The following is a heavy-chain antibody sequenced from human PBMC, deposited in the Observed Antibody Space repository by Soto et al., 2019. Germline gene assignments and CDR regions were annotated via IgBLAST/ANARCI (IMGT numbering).Heavy chain of an antibody. J-gene: IGHJ4*02. Sequence: QVQLVQSGAEVKKPGASVKVSCKASGYSFSSFYMHWVRQAPGQGLEWMGVINPSGDSTTYAQKFQGRVNMTKDTSTSTLYMELSSLTSEDTAVYFCARDWEFGFWGQGTLVTVSS. V-gene: IGHV1-46*01. D-gene: IGHD3-10*01. CDR2: INPSGDST. CDR1: GYSFSSFY. CDR3: ARDWEFGF.